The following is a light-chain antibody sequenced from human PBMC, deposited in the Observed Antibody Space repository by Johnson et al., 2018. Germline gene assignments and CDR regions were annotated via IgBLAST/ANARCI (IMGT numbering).Light chain of an antibody. V-gene: IGLV1-51*02. CDR1: SSNIGNNY. J-gene: IGLJ1*01. Sequence: QSVLTQPPSVSAAPGKKVTISCSGSSSNIGNNYVSWYQQLPGTAPKLLIYENNKRPSGIPDRFSGSKSGTSATLGINGLQTGDEADYYCGTWASSLSAGNVFGTGTKVTVL. CDR2: ENN. CDR3: GTWASSLSAGNV.